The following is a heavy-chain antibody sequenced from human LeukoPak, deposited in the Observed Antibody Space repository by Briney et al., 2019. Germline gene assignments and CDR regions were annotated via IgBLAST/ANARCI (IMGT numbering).Heavy chain of an antibody. CDR3: ARELRWLVPGNNNWFDP. D-gene: IGHD6-19*01. V-gene: IGHV4-61*01. Sequence: SETLSLTCTVSGGSISSSSYYWSWIRQPPGKGLEWIGYIYYSGSTNYNPSLKSRVTISVDTSKNQFSLKLSSVTAADTAVYYCARELRWLVPGNNNWFDPWGQGTLVTVSS. J-gene: IGHJ5*02. CDR2: IYYSGST. CDR1: GGSISSSSYY.